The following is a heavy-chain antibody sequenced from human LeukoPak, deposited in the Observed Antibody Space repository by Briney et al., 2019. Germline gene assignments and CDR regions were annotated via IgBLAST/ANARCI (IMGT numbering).Heavy chain of an antibody. CDR1: GGSISSSSYY. CDR2: ICYSGST. J-gene: IGHJ4*02. Sequence: PSETLSLTCTVSGGSISSSSYYWGWIRQPPGKGLEWIGSICYSGSTYYNPSLKSGVTISVDTSKNPFSLMLSSVTAADTAVYYCARQLGYSYGLYYFDYWGQGTLVTVSS. CDR3: ARQLGYSYGLYYFDY. V-gene: IGHV4-39*01. D-gene: IGHD5-18*01.